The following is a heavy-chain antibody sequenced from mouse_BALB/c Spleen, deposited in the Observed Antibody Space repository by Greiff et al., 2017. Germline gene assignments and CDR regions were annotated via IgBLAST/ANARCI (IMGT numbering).Heavy chain of an antibody. Sequence: QVHVKQSGAELAKPGASVKMSCKASGYTFTSYWMHWVKQRPGQGLEWIGYINPSTGYTEYNQKFKDKATLTADKSSSTAYMQLSSLTSEDSAVYYCARRDYGTEAYWGQGTLVTVSA. CDR1: GYTFTSYW. CDR3: ARRDYGTEAY. D-gene: IGHD1-1*01. CDR2: INPSTGYT. J-gene: IGHJ3*01. V-gene: IGHV1-7*01.